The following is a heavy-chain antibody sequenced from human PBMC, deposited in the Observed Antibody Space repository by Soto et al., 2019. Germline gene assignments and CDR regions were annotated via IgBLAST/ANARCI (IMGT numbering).Heavy chain of an antibody. Sequence: PSETLSLTCAVYGGSFSGYSWSWIRQPPGKGLEWIGEINHSGSTKYNPSLKSRVTISADTSKNQFSLKLSSVTAAETAVYYCARFHRALEVSSFRFYYYGMDVWGQGTTVTVSS. V-gene: IGHV4-34*01. J-gene: IGHJ6*02. CDR2: INHSGST. CDR3: ARFHRALEVSSFRFYYYGMDV. D-gene: IGHD6-6*01. CDR1: GGSFSGYS.